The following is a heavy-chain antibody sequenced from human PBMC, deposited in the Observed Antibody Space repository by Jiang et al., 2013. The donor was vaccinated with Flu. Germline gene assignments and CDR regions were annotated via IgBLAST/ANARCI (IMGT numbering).Heavy chain of an antibody. CDR3: ARGGLGGYDH. CDR2: INPNSSGT. D-gene: IGHD3-16*01. Sequence: SGAEVKKPGASVKVSCNTSGYTFAGFYMHWVRQAPGQGLEWMGWINPNSSGTIYAQKFQGRVTMTRDTSISTAHMDLSSLRSDDTAVYYCARGGLGGYDHWGQGTLVTVSS. CDR1: GYTFAGFY. J-gene: IGHJ4*02. V-gene: IGHV1-2*02.